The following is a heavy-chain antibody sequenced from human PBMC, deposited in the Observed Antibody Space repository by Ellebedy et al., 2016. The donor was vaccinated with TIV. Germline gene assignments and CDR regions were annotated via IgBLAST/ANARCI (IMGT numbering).Heavy chain of an antibody. J-gene: IGHJ6*02. CDR2: IYYSVST. D-gene: IGHD4-11*01. Sequence: MPSETLSLTCTVSGGSISNYYWSRIRQPPGKGLEWIGYIYYSVSTNYNPSLKSRVTISVDTSKNQFSLRLTSVTAADTAVYYCASSTVLTPYAIDVWGQGTTVTVSS. CDR3: ASSTVLTPYAIDV. V-gene: IGHV4-59*08. CDR1: GGSISNYY.